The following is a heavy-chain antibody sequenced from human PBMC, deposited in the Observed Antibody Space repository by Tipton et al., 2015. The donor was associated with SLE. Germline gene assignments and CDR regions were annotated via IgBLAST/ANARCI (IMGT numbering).Heavy chain of an antibody. D-gene: IGHD2-8*01. CDR3: ARESFTNDFYYYMDV. Sequence: LRLSCTVSGVSVTNYYWSWIRQPPGKRLEWIGFIQGRENTNYNPSLESRVTISVDTSKNQFSLQLTSVTAADTAIYYCARESFTNDFYYYMDVWGKETTVTVSS. CDR2: IQGRENT. J-gene: IGHJ6*03. V-gene: IGHV4-59*02. CDR1: GVSVTNYY.